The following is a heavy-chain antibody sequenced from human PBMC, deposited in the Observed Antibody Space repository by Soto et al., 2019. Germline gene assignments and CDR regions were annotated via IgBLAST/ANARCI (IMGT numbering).Heavy chain of an antibody. CDR3: ARCRATSMVPFDY. V-gene: IGHV1-69*01. CDR2: IIPIFGTA. CDR1: GGTFSSYA. D-gene: IGHD5-18*01. Sequence: QVQLVQSGAEVKKPGSSVKVSCKASGGTFSSYAISWVRQAPGQGLEWMGGIIPIFGTANYAQKFQGRVTITADESTSTPYVEQRSLRFEDTAVYYCARCRATSMVPFDYWGQGTLVTVSS. J-gene: IGHJ4*02.